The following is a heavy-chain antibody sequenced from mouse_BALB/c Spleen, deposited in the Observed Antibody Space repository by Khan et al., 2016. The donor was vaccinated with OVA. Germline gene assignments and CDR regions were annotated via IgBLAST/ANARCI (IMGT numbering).Heavy chain of an antibody. CDR3: ARKNYYGYAMDY. CDR1: GYSITSGYA. CDR2: ISYSGIT. D-gene: IGHD1-1*01. Sequence: VQLKESGPGLVKPSQSLSLTCTVTGYSITSGYAWNWIRQFPGNKLEWMGYISYSGITSYNPSLRSRISITRDTSKNQFFLQLNSVTTEDTATYYCARKNYYGYAMDYGGQGTSVTVSS. V-gene: IGHV3-2*02. J-gene: IGHJ4*01.